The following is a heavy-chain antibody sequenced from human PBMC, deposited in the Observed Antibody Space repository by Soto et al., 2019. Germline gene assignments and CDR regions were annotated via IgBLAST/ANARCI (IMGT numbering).Heavy chain of an antibody. D-gene: IGHD3-10*01. CDR2: IIPIFGTA. J-gene: IGHJ6*02. Sequence: SSYASSWGRQETRKRLEWMGGIIPIFGTANYAQKFQGRVTITADESTSTAYMELSSLRSEDTAVYYCAVRITMVRGVIIPNRGMDVWGQGTTVTVSS. V-gene: IGHV1-69*01. CDR1: SSYA. CDR3: AVRITMVRGVIIPNRGMDV.